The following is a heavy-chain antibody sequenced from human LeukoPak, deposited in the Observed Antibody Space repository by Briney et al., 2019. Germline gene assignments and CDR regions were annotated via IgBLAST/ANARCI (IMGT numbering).Heavy chain of an antibody. V-gene: IGHV4-59*01. CDR3: AGEVTRGTAMNY. D-gene: IGHD5-18*01. CDR2: IYYSGST. J-gene: IGHJ4*02. Sequence: SETLSLTCTVSGGSISSYYWNWIRQPPGKGLEWIGYIYYSGSTNYNPSLKSRVTISVDTSKNQFSLTLSSVTAADTAVYYCAGEVTRGTAMNYWGQGTLVTVSS. CDR1: GGSISSYY.